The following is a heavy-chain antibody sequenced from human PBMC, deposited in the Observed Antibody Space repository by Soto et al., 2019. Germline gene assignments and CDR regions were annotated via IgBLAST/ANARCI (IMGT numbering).Heavy chain of an antibody. CDR1: GYTFTNYG. D-gene: IGHD4-17*01. CDR2: ISAYNGNT. V-gene: IGHV1-18*01. Sequence: QVQLVQSGAEVKKPGASVKVSCKASGYTFTNYGINWVRQAPGQGLEWMGWISAYNGNTNYAQKLQGRVTMTTDTPTSTAHMDLRSLRSDDTAVYYCARLWGYGDYGEMGYWGQGTLVTVSS. J-gene: IGHJ4*02. CDR3: ARLWGYGDYGEMGY.